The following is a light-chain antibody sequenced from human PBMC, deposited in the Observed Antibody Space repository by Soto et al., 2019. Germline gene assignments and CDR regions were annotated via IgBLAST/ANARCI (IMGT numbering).Light chain of an antibody. CDR3: QQYGSSGT. V-gene: IGKV3-20*01. J-gene: IGKJ1*01. Sequence: EIVLTQSPGTLSLSPGERATLSCRASQSVSSNSFAWYQQRPGQAPRLLIYGASNRATGIPDRFSGSGSGTDFTLTISRLEPEDFAVYYCQQYGSSGTFGQGTKVDI. CDR2: GAS. CDR1: QSVSSNS.